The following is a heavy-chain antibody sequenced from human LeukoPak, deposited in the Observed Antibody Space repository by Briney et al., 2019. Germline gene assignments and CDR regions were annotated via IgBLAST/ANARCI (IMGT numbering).Heavy chain of an antibody. J-gene: IGHJ4*02. Sequence: GGSLRLSCADSGVTFSSDWMSWVRQAPGKGLEWVAHIKPDGSEKYYVDSMKGRFTISRDNTKNSLSLQMNSLRAEDTAVYYCAKSGLNRFDYWGQGTLVTVSS. CDR1: GVTFSSDW. V-gene: IGHV3-7*03. D-gene: IGHD2-15*01. CDR3: AKSGLNRFDY. CDR2: IKPDGSEK.